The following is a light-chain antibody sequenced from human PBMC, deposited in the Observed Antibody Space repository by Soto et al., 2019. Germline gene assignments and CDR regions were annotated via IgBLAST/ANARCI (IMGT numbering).Light chain of an antibody. V-gene: IGKV3-20*01. CDR3: QQYHNSLWT. J-gene: IGKJ1*01. CDR1: QSVSSSY. Sequence: EIVLTQSPGTLSLSPGERGTLSCRASQSVSSSYLAWYQQKPGQAPRLLTYGASIRATGIPDRFSGSGSGTDFTLTISRLEPEDFAVYYCQQYHNSLWTFGQGTKVDIK. CDR2: GAS.